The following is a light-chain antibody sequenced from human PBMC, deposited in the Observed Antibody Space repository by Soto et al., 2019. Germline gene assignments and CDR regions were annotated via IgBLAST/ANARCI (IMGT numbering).Light chain of an antibody. V-gene: IGKV1-39*01. CDR3: QQSHSVPRT. CDR2: AAS. Sequence: DLQMTQSPSSLSASVGDRVTITCRASQSISSYLSWYQQKPGKAPKVLISAASSLQSGVPSRFSGSGSGTDFTLTISSLQPEDFATYYCQQSHSVPRTFGPGTKVDIK. CDR1: QSISSY. J-gene: IGKJ3*01.